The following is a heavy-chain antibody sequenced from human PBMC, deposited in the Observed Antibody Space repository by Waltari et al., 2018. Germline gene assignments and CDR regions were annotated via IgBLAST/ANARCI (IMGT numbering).Heavy chain of an antibody. CDR2: IYHSGST. CDR1: GYSISRGYY. V-gene: IGHV4-38-2*01. Sequence: QVQLQESGPGLVKPSETLSLPCAVSGYSISRGYYWGWIRQPPGRGLEWIGSIYHSGSTYYNPSLKSRVTISVDTSKNQFSLKLSSVTAADTAVYYCARLPYDFWSGYSEYYFDYWGQGTLVTVSS. J-gene: IGHJ4*02. CDR3: ARLPYDFWSGYSEYYFDY. D-gene: IGHD3-3*01.